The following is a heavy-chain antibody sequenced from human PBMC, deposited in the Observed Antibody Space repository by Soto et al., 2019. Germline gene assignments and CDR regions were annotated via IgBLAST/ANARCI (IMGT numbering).Heavy chain of an antibody. CDR3: AKIPRFSAPNTYFDL. J-gene: IGHJ2*01. V-gene: IGHV3-23*01. CDR1: GFTFSSYA. D-gene: IGHD2-21*01. Sequence: PGGSLRLSCAASGFTFSSYAISWIRLSPGKGLEWVSVISGSGGSTYYADSVKGRFTISRDNSKNTLYLQMNSLRAEDTAVYYFAKIPRFSAPNTYFDLWGRVTLRTGSS. CDR2: ISGSGGST.